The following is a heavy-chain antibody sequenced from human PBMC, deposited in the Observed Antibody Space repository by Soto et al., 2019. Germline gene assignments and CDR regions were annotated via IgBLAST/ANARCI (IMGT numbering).Heavy chain of an antibody. CDR3: GRGQGLIRASRYLTL. J-gene: IGHJ4*02. Sequence: SETLSLTCTVSGGSFSSYFWTWIRQPPGKGLEWVGEITHSGRTNYSPSLKSRLSISLDTSKTQFFLDLSSLTAADTAVYSCGRGQGLIRASRYLTLWGQGAPVTVSS. V-gene: IGHV4-34*01. CDR1: GGSFSSYF. D-gene: IGHD3-10*01. CDR2: ITHSGRT.